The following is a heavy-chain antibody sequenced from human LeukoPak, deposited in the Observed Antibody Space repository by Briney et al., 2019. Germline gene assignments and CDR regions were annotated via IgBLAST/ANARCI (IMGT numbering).Heavy chain of an antibody. J-gene: IGHJ5*01. CDR2: INPNSGGT. D-gene: IGHD3-10*01. CDR3: ARHSSGGTWFDS. CDR1: GYTFTGYY. V-gene: IGHV1-2*02. Sequence: ASVKVSCKASGYTFTGYYMHWVRQAPGQGLEWMGWINPNSGGTNYAQKFQGRVTMTTDTSTSTVYMELRSLRSDDTAVYYCARHSSGGTWFDSWGQGTLVTVSS.